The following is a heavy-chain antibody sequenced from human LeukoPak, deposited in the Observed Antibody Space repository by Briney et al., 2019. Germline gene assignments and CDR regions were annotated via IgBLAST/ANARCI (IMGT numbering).Heavy chain of an antibody. D-gene: IGHD3-10*01. CDR2: IKSKTDGGTT. CDR3: TTKSMVRGVIRYYYYYMDV. V-gene: IGHV3-15*01. Sequence: GGSLRLSCAASGFTFSNAWMSWVRQAPGKGLEWVGRIKSKTDGGTTDYAAPVKGRFTISRDDSKNTLYLQMNSLKTEDTAVYYCTTKSMVRGVIRYYYYYMDVWGKGTAVTVSS. J-gene: IGHJ6*03. CDR1: GFTFSNAW.